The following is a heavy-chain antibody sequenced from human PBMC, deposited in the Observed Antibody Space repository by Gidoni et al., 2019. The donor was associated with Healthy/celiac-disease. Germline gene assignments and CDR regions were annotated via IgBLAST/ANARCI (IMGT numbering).Heavy chain of an antibody. Sequence: EVQLVESGGGLVQPGGSLRLSCAASGFTFCSYDMHWVRQATGKGLEWVSAIGTAGDTYYPGSVKGRFTISRENAKNSLYLQMNSLRAGDTAVYYCARAAYSGSYRAYYFDYWGQGTLVTVSS. CDR3: ARAAYSGSYRAYYFDY. D-gene: IGHD1-26*01. J-gene: IGHJ4*02. CDR2: IGTAGDT. CDR1: GFTFCSYD. V-gene: IGHV3-13*01.